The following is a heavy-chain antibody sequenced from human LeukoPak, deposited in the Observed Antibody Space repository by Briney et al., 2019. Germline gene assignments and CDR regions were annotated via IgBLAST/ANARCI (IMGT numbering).Heavy chain of an antibody. CDR1: GGSISSYY. CDR3: ARAGVEMATITAPYYFDY. V-gene: IGHV4-59*08. CDR2: ISYSGST. J-gene: IGHJ4*02. D-gene: IGHD5-24*01. Sequence: KTSETLSLTCTVSGGSISSYYWSWIRQPPGKGLEWIGYISYSGSTNYNPSLKSRVTISVDTSKNQFSLKLRSVTAADTAVYYCARAGVEMATITAPYYFDYWGQGTLVTVSS.